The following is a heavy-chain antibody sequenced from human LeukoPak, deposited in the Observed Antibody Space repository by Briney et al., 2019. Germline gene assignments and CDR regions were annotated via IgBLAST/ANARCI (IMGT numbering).Heavy chain of an antibody. CDR3: ARDFTVATPSFDY. J-gene: IGHJ4*02. CDR2: INPNSGGT. CDR1: GYTFTGYY. Sequence: ASVKVSYKASGYTFTGYYMHWVRQAPGQGLEWMGWINPNSGGTNYAQKFQGRVTMTRDTSISTAYMELSRLRSDDTAVYYCARDFTVATPSFDYWGQGTLVTVSS. V-gene: IGHV1-2*02. D-gene: IGHD4-17*01.